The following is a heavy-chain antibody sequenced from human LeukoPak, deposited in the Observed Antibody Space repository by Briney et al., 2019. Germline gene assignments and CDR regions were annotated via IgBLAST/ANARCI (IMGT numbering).Heavy chain of an antibody. J-gene: IGHJ6*03. CDR3: ARDAFSGVYYYYYMDV. D-gene: IGHD3-10*01. Sequence: PSQTLSLTCTVSGGSISSGSYYWSWIRQPAGKGLEWIGRIYTSGSTNYNPSLKSRVTISVDTSKNQFSLKLSSVTAADTAVYYCARDAFSGVYYYYYMDVWGKGTTVTVSS. V-gene: IGHV4-61*02. CDR1: GGSISSGSYY. CDR2: IYTSGST.